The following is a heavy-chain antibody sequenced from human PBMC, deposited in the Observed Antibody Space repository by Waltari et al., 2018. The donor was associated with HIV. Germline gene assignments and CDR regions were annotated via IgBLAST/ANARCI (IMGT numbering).Heavy chain of an antibody. CDR3: ARVMFDYWSPSHMDV. V-gene: IGHV3-11*05. D-gene: IGHD3-3*01. CDR2: INRRSTAD. J-gene: IGHJ6*03. CDR1: EFSFTAYY. Sequence: IESGGGLVKPGGSLRLSRAASEFSFTAYYMAWVRHNPGKGLQWFAYINRRSTADNYAGAVRGRFTIARDNAKSSLFLQMDNLRVEDTGIYYCARVMFDYWSPSHMDVWGKGTTVTVS.